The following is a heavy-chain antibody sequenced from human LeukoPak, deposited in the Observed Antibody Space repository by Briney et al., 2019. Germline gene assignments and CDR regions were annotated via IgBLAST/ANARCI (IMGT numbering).Heavy chain of an antibody. V-gene: IGHV4-39*01. CDR3: ARSYNYGYLIQFSWFDP. J-gene: IGHJ5*02. CDR2: IYYSGST. CDR1: GGSISSSSYY. D-gene: IGHD5-18*01. Sequence: SETLSLTCTVSGGSISSSSYYWGWIRQPPGKGLEWIGSIYYSGSTYYNPSLKSRVTISVDTSKNQFSLKLSSVTAADTAVYYCARSYNYGYLIQFSWFDPWGQGTLVTVSS.